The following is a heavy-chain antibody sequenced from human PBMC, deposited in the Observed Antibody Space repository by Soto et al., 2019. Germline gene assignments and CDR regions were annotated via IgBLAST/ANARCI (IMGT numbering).Heavy chain of an antibody. CDR2: ISSNSATI. Sequence: EVQLVESGGGLVQPGRSLRLSCVASGFIADDYAMHWVRQAPGKGLEWVSGISSNSATINYADSVKGRFTISRDNAKNSLFLPMNRLRPEDTAFFFCVKNMKWGGMTTIHYFDSWGQGTLVTVSS. J-gene: IGHJ4*02. D-gene: IGHD4-17*01. V-gene: IGHV3-9*02. CDR3: VKNMKWGGMTTIHYFDS. CDR1: GFIADDYA.